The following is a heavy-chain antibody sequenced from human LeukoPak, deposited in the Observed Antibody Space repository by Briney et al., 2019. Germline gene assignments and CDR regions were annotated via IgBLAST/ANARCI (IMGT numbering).Heavy chain of an antibody. V-gene: IGHV4-39*07. D-gene: IGHD5-24*01. J-gene: IGHJ5*02. CDR3: ARASGRGWLQYGLGWFDP. CDR1: GGSISGNTYY. Sequence: SETLSLTCTVSGGSISGNTYYWGWTRQSPGKGLEWIGTIYYSGNTYDSPPYDNPSLESRVTISVDTSKNQFSLHLSSVTAADTAVYYCARASGRGWLQYGLGWFDPWGLGTLVTVSS. CDR2: IYYSGNT.